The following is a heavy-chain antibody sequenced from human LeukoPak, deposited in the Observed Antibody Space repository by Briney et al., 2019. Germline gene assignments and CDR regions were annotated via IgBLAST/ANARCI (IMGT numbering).Heavy chain of an antibody. CDR3: ARDEKYSYDY. J-gene: IGHJ4*02. Sequence: SGRSLRLSCAGSGFTFSSNAMHWVRQAPGKGLEWVAAISYDGNIKWYADSVKGRFTISRDNSKNTLYLQMNSLRAEDTAVYYCARDEKYSYDYWGQGTLVTVSS. D-gene: IGHD5-18*01. V-gene: IGHV3-30-3*01. CDR1: GFTFSSNA. CDR2: ISYDGNIK.